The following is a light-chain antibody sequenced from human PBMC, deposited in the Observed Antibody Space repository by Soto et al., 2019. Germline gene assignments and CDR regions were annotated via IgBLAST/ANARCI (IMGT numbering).Light chain of an antibody. V-gene: IGKV3-20*01. CDR3: HQYGNSLPWT. J-gene: IGKJ1*01. CDR1: QIVSNNY. CDR2: GAS. Sequence: EIVLTQSPGTLSLSPGEGATLSCRASQIVSNNYLAWYQQKPGQAPRLLVYGASRMATGIPDRFSGSGSGTDFTLTISRLEPEDFAVYYCHQYGNSLPWTFGQGTNVEIK.